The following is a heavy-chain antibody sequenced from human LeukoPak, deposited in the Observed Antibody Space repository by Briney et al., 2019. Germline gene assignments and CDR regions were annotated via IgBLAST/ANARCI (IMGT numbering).Heavy chain of an antibody. D-gene: IGHD2/OR15-2a*01. V-gene: IGHV1-69*04. Sequence: SVKISCNASGGTFSSYAISWLRQDPGQGLEWMGRFIRSFGIANYAQKFEGRVTITADKSTSTAYMELSSLRSENTAVYYCAREPLSVHDRINWFDPWGQGTLVTVSS. CDR1: GGTFSSYA. CDR2: FIRSFGIA. CDR3: AREPLSVHDRINWFDP. J-gene: IGHJ5*02.